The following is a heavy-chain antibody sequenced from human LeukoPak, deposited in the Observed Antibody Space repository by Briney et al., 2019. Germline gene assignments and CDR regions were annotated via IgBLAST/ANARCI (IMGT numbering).Heavy chain of an antibody. Sequence: PETLSLTCAVYGGSFSGYYWSWIRQPPGKGLEWLGEINHSGSTNYNPSLKSRVTISVDTSKNQFSLKLSSVTAADTAVYYCARGGTYDILTGYYNLETDYWGQGTLVTVSS. V-gene: IGHV4-34*01. D-gene: IGHD3-9*01. J-gene: IGHJ4*02. CDR3: ARGGTYDILTGYYNLETDY. CDR2: INHSGST. CDR1: GGSFSGYY.